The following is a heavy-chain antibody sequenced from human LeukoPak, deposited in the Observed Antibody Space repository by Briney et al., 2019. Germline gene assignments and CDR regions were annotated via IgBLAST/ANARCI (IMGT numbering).Heavy chain of an antibody. D-gene: IGHD3-10*01. CDR1: GFTVSINY. CDR3: ARGGSGDGFDI. V-gene: IGHV3-66*01. CDR2: LYGGGRT. Sequence: GGSLRLSCAASGFTVSINYMSWVRQAPGKGLEWVSILYGGGRTYYADSVKGRFTMSRDNSKNTLYVQMNSLRAEDTAVYYCARGGSGDGFDIWGQGTMVTVSS. J-gene: IGHJ3*02.